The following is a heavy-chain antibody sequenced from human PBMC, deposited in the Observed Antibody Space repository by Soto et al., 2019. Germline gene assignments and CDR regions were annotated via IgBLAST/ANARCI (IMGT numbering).Heavy chain of an antibody. CDR2: MNPNSGNT. J-gene: IGHJ5*02. CDR1: GYTFTSYD. D-gene: IGHD3-3*01. Sequence: GASLKVSCKASGYTFTSYDINWVRQATGQGLEWMGWMNPNSGNTGYAQKFQGRVTMTRNTSISTAYMELSSLRSEDTAVYYCARGDTIFGVVIISAFDPWGQGTLVTVSS. V-gene: IGHV1-8*01. CDR3: ARGDTIFGVVIISAFDP.